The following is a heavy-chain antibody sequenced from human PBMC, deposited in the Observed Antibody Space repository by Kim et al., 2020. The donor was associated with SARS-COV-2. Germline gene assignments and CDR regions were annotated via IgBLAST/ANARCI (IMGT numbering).Heavy chain of an antibody. CDR2: IYYSGST. CDR3: ASSTVTRNAFDY. CDR1: GGSISSSSYY. Sequence: SETLSLTCTVSGGSISSSSYYWGWIRQPPGKGLEWIGSIYYSGSTYYNPSLKSRVTISVDTSKNQFSLKLSSVTAADTAVYYCASSTVTRNAFDYWGQGTLVTVSS. J-gene: IGHJ4*02. V-gene: IGHV4-39*01. D-gene: IGHD4-17*01.